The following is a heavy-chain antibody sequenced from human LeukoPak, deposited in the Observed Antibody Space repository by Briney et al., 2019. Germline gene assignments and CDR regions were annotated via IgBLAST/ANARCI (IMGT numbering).Heavy chain of an antibody. CDR1: GFTFSSYG. J-gene: IGHJ3*01. V-gene: IGHV3-30*18. CDR3: AKDIELST. D-gene: IGHD3-16*02. CDR2: ISYDGSNK. Sequence: GGSLRLSCAASGFTFSSYGMHWVRQAPGKGLEWVAVISYDGSNKYYADSVKGRFTISRDNSDNTLSLHMNSLRVEDTAIYYCAKDIELSTWGLGTMVTVSS.